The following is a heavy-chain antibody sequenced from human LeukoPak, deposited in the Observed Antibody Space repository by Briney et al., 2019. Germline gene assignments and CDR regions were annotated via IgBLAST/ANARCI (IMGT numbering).Heavy chain of an antibody. J-gene: IGHJ4*02. D-gene: IGHD6-19*01. CDR2: ISAYNGNT. Sequence: GAAVKATCKACGYTFTSYGMSWVRQAPGQGLEGMGWISAYNGNTNYAQKLQGRVTMTTDTSTSTAYMELRSLRSDDTAVYYCARSYSSGWYADYWGQGTLVTVSS. V-gene: IGHV1-18*04. CDR3: ARSYSSGWYADY. CDR1: GYTFTSYG.